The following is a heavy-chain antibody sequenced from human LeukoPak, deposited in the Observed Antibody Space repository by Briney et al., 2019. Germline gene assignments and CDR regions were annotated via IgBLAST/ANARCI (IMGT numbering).Heavy chain of an antibody. CDR2: IWYDGSNK. CDR1: GFTFSSYG. V-gene: IGHV3-33*01. Sequence: PGRSLRLSCAASGFTFSSYGMHWVRQAPGKELEWVAVIWYDGSNKYYADSVKGRFTISRDNSKNTLYLQMNSLRAEDTAVYYCARGVRELWFGELPPNWGQGTLVTVSS. CDR3: ARGVRELWFGELPPN. D-gene: IGHD3-10*01. J-gene: IGHJ4*02.